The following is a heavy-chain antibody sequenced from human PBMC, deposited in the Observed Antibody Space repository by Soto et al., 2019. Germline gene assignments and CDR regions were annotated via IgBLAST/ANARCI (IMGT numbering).Heavy chain of an antibody. CDR3: ARQIYDSDTGPNFQYYFDS. CDR2: IDPSDSQT. J-gene: IGHJ4*02. V-gene: IGHV5-10-1*01. Sequence: GESLKVSCKGSGYSFAGYWITWVRQKPGKGLEWMGRIDPSDSQTYYSPSFRGHVTISVTKSITTVFLQWSSLRASDTAMYYCARQIYDSDTGPNFQYYFDSWGQGTPVTVSS. CDR1: GYSFAGYW. D-gene: IGHD3-22*01.